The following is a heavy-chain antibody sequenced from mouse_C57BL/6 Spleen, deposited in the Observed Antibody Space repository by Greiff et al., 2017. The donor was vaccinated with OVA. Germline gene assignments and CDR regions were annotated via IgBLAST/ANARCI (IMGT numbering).Heavy chain of an antibody. CDR1: GFTFSSYG. V-gene: IGHV5-6*01. Sequence: EVKLVESGGDLVKPGGSLKLSCAASGFTFSSYGMSWVRQTPDKRLEWVATISSGGSYTYYPDSVKGRFTISRDNAKNTLYLQMSSLKSEDTAMYYCARHQRSYYFDDWGQGTTLTVSS. CDR2: ISSGGSYT. J-gene: IGHJ2*01. D-gene: IGHD1-1*01. CDR3: ARHQRSYYFDD.